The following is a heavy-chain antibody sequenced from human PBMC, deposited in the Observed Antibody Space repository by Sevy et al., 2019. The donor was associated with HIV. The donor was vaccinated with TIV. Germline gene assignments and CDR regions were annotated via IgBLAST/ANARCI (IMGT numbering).Heavy chain of an antibody. CDR3: ARLCTGSIYYYYYGMDV. Sequence: GGSLRLSCAASGFAFSSSWMTWVRQAPGKGLEWVANIKQDGSEKYYVDFLKGRFTISRDNAKNSLYLQMNSLRAEDTAVYYCARLCTGSIYYYYYGMDVWGQGTTVTVSS. CDR1: GFAFSSSW. D-gene: IGHD2-2*01. J-gene: IGHJ6*02. V-gene: IGHV3-7*01. CDR2: IKQDGSEK.